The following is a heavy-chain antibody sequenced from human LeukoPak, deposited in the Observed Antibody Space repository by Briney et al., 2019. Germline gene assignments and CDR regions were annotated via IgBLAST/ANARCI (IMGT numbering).Heavy chain of an antibody. V-gene: IGHV1-24*01. D-gene: IGHD3-3*01. Sequence: ASVKVSCKVSGYTLTELSMHWVRQAPGKGLEWMGGFDPEDGETIYAQKVQGRVTMTEDTSTDTAYMELSSLRSEDTAVYYCATFQSGYSSYWFDPGGQGTLVTVSA. CDR1: GYTLTELS. CDR2: FDPEDGET. CDR3: ATFQSGYSSYWFDP. J-gene: IGHJ5*02.